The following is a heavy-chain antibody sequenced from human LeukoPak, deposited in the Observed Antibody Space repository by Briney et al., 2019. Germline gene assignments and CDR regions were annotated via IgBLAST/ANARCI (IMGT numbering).Heavy chain of an antibody. CDR2: IYYSGST. V-gene: IGHV4-39*07. CDR1: GASFSNNNYY. D-gene: IGHD5-12*01. CDR3: APGGYIGYGHAFDI. J-gene: IGHJ3*02. Sequence: PSETLSLPCTLSGASFSNNNYYWPWVRKSPGKGLDWYVRIYYSGSTYYNPSLKSRVTISVDTSKNQLSLKLNSVTAADTAVYYCAPGGYIGYGHAFDIWGQGTMVTVSS.